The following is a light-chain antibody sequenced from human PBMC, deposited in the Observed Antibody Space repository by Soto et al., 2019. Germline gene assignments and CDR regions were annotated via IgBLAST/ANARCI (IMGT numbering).Light chain of an antibody. J-gene: IGKJ2*01. CDR1: QSVSSN. V-gene: IGKV3-15*01. Sequence: EIVMTQSPATLSVSPGERATLSCRASQSVSSNLAWYQRKPGQAPRLLIYGASTRATGIPARFSGSGSGTEFTLTISSLQSEDFAVYYCQQYNNWPPSRTDAMYTFGQGTKLEIK. CDR3: QQYNNWPPSRTDAMYT. CDR2: GAS.